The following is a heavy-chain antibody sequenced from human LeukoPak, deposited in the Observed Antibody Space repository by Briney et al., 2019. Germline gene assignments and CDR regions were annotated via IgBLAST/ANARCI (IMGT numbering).Heavy chain of an antibody. Sequence: QTGGSLRLSCAASGFSFSTYGMHWVRQAPGKELEWVAVISYDGSNKHYADSVKGRFTISRDNSKNTLYLQMNSLRAEDTAVYYCAKVRGATATLFDDWGQGTLVTVSS. CDR2: ISYDGSNK. V-gene: IGHV3-30*18. CDR1: GFSFSTYG. J-gene: IGHJ4*02. D-gene: IGHD2-15*01. CDR3: AKVRGATATLFDD.